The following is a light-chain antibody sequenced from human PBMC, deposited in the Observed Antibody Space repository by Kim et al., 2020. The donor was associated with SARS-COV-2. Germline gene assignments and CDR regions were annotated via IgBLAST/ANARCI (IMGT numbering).Light chain of an antibody. CDR1: SSNIANNY. Sequence: GQRVTISCSGSSSNIANNYVSWYQQLPETAPKLLIYDNNKRPSGIPDRFSGSKSGTSATLDITGLQTGDEADYYCGTWDSSLSAVVFGGGTQLTVL. J-gene: IGLJ2*01. CDR3: GTWDSSLSAVV. V-gene: IGLV1-51*01. CDR2: DNN.